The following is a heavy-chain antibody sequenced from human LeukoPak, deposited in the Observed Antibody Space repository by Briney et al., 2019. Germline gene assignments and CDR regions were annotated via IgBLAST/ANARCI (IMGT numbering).Heavy chain of an antibody. CDR1: GFTFTGYY. CDR2: INLNSGGT. J-gene: IGHJ4*02. Sequence: ASVKVSCKTSGFTFTGYYVHWVRQPPGQGLEWMGWINLNSGGTTYAQNFQGRVTMTRDTSISTAYMELSRLRSDDTAVYFCAKDAVTVATPYFDFWGQGTLVPVSS. CDR3: AKDAVTVATPYFDF. V-gene: IGHV1-2*02. D-gene: IGHD4-11*01.